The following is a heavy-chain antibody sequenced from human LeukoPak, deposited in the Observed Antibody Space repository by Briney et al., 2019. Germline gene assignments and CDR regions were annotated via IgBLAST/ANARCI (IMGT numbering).Heavy chain of an antibody. D-gene: IGHD3-16*02. J-gene: IGHJ5*02. V-gene: IGHV3-21*01. Sequence: GGSLRLSCAASGFTFSSYSMNWVRQAPGKGLEWVSSISSSSSYIYYADSVKGRFTISRDNAKNSLYLQMNSLRAEDTAVYYCARDGRQLHNFWGSYPNWFDPWGQGTLVTVSS. CDR1: GFTFSSYS. CDR3: ARDGRQLHNFWGSYPNWFDP. CDR2: ISSSSSYI.